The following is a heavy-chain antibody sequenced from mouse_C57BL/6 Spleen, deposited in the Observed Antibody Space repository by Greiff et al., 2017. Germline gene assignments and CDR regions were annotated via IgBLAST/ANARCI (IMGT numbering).Heavy chain of an antibody. Sequence: VQLQQSGAELMKPGASVKLSCKATGYTFTGYWIEWVKQRPGHGLEWIGEILPGSGSTYYNEKVKGKATLTADTYSNTTYMQRSSLATEASAIYYCASSYGNYDWFAYWGQGTLVTVSA. CDR2: ILPGSGST. CDR3: ASSYGNYDWFAY. J-gene: IGHJ3*01. D-gene: IGHD2-1*01. V-gene: IGHV1-9*01. CDR1: GYTFTGYW.